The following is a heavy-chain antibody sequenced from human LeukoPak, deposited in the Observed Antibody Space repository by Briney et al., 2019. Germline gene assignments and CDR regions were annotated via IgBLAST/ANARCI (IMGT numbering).Heavy chain of an antibody. V-gene: IGHV3-48*04. Sequence: GGSLRLSCAASGFTFSSYSMNWVRQAPGKGLEWVSYISSSSSTIYYADSVKGRFTISRDNAKNSLYLQMNSLRAEDTAVYYCARDYPSYYDILTGKAGPFDYWGQGTLVTVSS. J-gene: IGHJ4*02. CDR2: ISSSSSTI. CDR1: GFTFSSYS. D-gene: IGHD3-9*01. CDR3: ARDYPSYYDILTGKAGPFDY.